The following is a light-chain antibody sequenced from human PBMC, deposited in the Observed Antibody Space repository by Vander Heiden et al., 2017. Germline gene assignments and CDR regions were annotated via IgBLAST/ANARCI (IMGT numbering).Light chain of an antibody. V-gene: IGKV3-11*01. Sequence: MVLTQSPATLSLSPGERATLSCRASQSVSSYLAWYQQKPGQAPRLLIYDASNRATGIPARFSGSGSGTDFTLTISSLEPGDFAVYYCQQRSNWPPIFTFGHGTKVDIK. CDR3: QQRSNWPPIFT. CDR1: QSVSSY. CDR2: DAS. J-gene: IGKJ3*01.